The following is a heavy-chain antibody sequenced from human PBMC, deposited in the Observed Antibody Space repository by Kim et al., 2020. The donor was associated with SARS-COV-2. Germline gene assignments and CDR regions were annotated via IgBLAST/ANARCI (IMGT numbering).Heavy chain of an antibody. J-gene: IGHJ5*02. CDR3: ARLLYCSGGSCLRFDP. CDR1: GGSISSYY. V-gene: IGHV4-59*08. CDR2: IYYSGST. D-gene: IGHD2-15*01. Sequence: SQTLSLTCTVSGGSISSYYWSWIRQPPGKGLEWIGYIYYSGSTNYNPSLKSRVTISVDTSKNQFSLKLSSVTAADTAVYYCARLLYCSGGSCLRFDPWGQ.